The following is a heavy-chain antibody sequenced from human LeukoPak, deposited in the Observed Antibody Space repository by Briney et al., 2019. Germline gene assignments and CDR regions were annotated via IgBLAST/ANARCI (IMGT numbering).Heavy chain of an antibody. J-gene: IGHJ4*02. CDR1: GFTFSSYS. CDR3: AKDVGYCSGGSCYEGDY. CDR2: ISGSGGST. V-gene: IGHV3-23*01. D-gene: IGHD2-15*01. Sequence: GGSLRLSCAASGFTFSSYSMNWVRQAPGKGLEWVSAISGSGGSTYYADSVKGRFTISRDNSKNTLYLQMNSLRAEDTAVYYCAKDVGYCSGGSCYEGDYWGQGTLVTVSS.